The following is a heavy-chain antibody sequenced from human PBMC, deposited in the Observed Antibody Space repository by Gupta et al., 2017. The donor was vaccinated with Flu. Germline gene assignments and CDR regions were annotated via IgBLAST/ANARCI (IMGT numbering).Heavy chain of an antibody. J-gene: IGHJ4*02. CDR1: GCTFSSYG. CDR3: ARVTKATIVAFDY. V-gene: IGHV3-33*01. Sequence: QVQLVESGGGVVQPGRSLRLSCAASGCTFSSYGMHWFRQAPGKGLEWVAVIWYDGSNKYYADSVKGRFTISRDNSKNTLYLQMNSLRAEDTAVYYCARVTKATIVAFDYWGQGTLVTVSS. D-gene: IGHD3-22*01. CDR2: IWYDGSNK.